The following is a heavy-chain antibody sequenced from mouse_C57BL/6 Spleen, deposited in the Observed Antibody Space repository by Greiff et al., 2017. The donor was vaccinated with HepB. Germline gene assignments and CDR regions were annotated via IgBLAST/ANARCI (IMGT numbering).Heavy chain of an antibody. CDR2: IYPGDGDT. D-gene: IGHD1-1*01. CDR3: ARQPLVAGDY. Sequence: VQLQQSGPELVKPGASVKISCKASGYAFSSSWMNWVKQRPGKGLEWIGRIYPGDGDTNYNGKFKGKATLTADKSSSTAYMQLSSLTSEDSAVYFCARQPLVAGDYWGQGTTLTVSS. J-gene: IGHJ2*01. CDR1: GYAFSSSW. V-gene: IGHV1-82*01.